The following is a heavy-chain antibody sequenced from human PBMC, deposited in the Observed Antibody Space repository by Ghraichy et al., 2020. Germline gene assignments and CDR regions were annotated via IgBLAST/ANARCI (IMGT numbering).Heavy chain of an antibody. CDR1: GFTFNSYA. CDR3: AKGTMIVVIMGIDY. J-gene: IGHJ4*02. V-gene: IGHV3-23*01. CDR2: ISGSGGST. D-gene: IGHD3-22*01. Sequence: GGSLRLSCAASGFTFNSYAMSWVRQAPGKGLEWVSAISGSGGSTHYADSVKGRFTISRDNSKNTLYLQMNSLRAEDTAVYYCAKGTMIVVIMGIDYWGQGTLVTVSS.